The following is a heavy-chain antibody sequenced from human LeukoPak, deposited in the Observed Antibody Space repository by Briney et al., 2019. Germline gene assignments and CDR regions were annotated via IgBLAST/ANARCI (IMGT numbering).Heavy chain of an antibody. J-gene: IGHJ4*02. CDR2: ISSGGTII. Sequence: GGSLRLSCAASGFSFSDYHMSWIRQAPGKGLEWVSYISSGGTIIYQADSVKGRFTISSDNAKNTLYLQMNSLRAEDTTVYYCARGTSWYIDYWGQGTLVTVSS. D-gene: IGHD2-2*01. CDR3: ARGTSWYIDY. CDR1: GFSFSDYH. V-gene: IGHV3-11*04.